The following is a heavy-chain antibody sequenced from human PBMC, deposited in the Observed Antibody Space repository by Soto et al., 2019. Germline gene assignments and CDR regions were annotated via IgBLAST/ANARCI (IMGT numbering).Heavy chain of an antibody. Sequence: GGSLRLSCVGSGFTFSTYSINWVRQAPGKGLEWVSSISSRSDIYYADSVKGRFAISRDNAKNSVSLQMNSLRAEDTAVYYCAREYTAWPLAYGLDVWGQGTTVTAP. D-gene: IGHD2-2*02. CDR1: GFTFSTYS. CDR2: ISSRSDI. CDR3: AREYTAWPLAYGLDV. J-gene: IGHJ6*02. V-gene: IGHV3-21*01.